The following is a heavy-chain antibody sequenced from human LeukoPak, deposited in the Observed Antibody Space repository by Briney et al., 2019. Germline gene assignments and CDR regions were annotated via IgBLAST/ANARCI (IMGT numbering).Heavy chain of an antibody. J-gene: IGHJ3*02. CDR2: ISYGGTT. V-gene: IGHV4-39*07. Sequence: PSETLSLTCTVSGGSIDRSNYFWGWIRQPPGKGLEWIGTISYGGTTYYNPSLESRVTISVDTSKNQFSLKLSSVTAADTAVYYCARYASRKAFDIWGQGTMVTVSS. D-gene: IGHD1-14*01. CDR3: ARYASRKAFDI. CDR1: GGSIDRSNYF.